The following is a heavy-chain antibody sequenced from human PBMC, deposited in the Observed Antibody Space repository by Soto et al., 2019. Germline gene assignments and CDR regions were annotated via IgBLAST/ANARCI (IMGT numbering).Heavy chain of an antibody. CDR3: ASLTRDTIFGVVIKPHYYMDV. D-gene: IGHD3-3*01. J-gene: IGHJ6*03. CDR2: IYYSGST. V-gene: IGHV4-31*03. Sequence: SETLSLTCTVSGGSISSGGYYWSWIRQHPGKSLEWIGYIYYSGSTYYNPSLKSRATISVDTSKNQFSLKLSSVTAADTAVYYCASLTRDTIFGVVIKPHYYMDVWGKGTTVTVXS. CDR1: GGSISSGGYY.